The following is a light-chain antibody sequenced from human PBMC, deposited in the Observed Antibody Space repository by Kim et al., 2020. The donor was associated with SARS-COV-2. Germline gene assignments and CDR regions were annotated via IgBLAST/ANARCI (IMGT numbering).Light chain of an antibody. V-gene: IGLV3-19*01. CDR3: NSRGSNDNVL. CDR1: SLRSYY. Sequence: SSELTQDPAVSVASGQTVRITCQGDSLRSYYATWYQHKPGQAPIVVIYGKNNRPSGIPDRFSGSSSGDTASLTITGTQAGDEADYYCNSRGSNDNVLFGGGTKLTVL. J-gene: IGLJ2*01. CDR2: GKN.